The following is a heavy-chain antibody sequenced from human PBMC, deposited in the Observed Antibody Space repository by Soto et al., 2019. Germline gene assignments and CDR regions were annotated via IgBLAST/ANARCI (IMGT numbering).Heavy chain of an antibody. CDR2: ISGSGGDT. D-gene: IGHD2-15*01. Sequence: EIQVLESGGGLVQPGGSLRLSCAASGFSFSSYAMSWIRQAPGKGLEWVSAISGSGGDTYYAESVKGRFSISRDNAKNSLYLQMNSLRAEDTAVYYCARDCSGGSCPHPRGMDVWGQGTTVTVSS. V-gene: IGHV3-23*01. CDR1: GFSFSSYA. J-gene: IGHJ6*02. CDR3: ARDCSGGSCPHPRGMDV.